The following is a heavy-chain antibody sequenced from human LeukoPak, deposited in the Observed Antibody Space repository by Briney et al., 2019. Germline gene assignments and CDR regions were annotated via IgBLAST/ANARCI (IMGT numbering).Heavy chain of an antibody. CDR3: TTDRWYSADH. V-gene: IGHV3-7*03. CDR1: EFIFGSYW. CDR2: IEKNGSGK. D-gene: IGHD2-15*01. Sequence: GGSLRLSCVGSEFIFGSYWMSWVRQAPGKGLEWVAIIEKNGSGKNYVDSVKGRFIISRDNAKNSLFLQMDSLKVEDTAIYYCTTDRWYSADHWGQGTLVTVSS. J-gene: IGHJ5*02.